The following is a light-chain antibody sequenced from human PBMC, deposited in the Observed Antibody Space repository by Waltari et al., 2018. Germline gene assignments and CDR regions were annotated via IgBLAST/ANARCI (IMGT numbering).Light chain of an antibody. J-gene: IGKJ1*01. CDR2: GAS. V-gene: IGKV3-20*01. Sequence: EIVLPQSPGTLSLSTGERATLSCRASQSVSSSYLAWYQQKPGQAPRLLIYGASSRATGIPGRFSGSGSGTDFTLTISRLEPEDFAVYSCQQYGSSPPVTFGQGTKVEIK. CDR1: QSVSSSY. CDR3: QQYGSSPPVT.